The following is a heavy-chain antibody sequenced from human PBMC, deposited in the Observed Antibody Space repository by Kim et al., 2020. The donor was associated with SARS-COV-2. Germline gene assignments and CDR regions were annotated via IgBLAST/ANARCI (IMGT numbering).Heavy chain of an antibody. CDR3: ARHIWDVSASYYHSFDY. CDR1: GFTFSSYG. Sequence: GGSLRLSCAASGFTFSSYGMHWVRQAPGKGLEWVSIIYNDGGNKYYADSVKGRFTISRDNSKNTLHLQMNSLRAEDTAVYYCARHIWDVSASYYHSFDYWGHGTLVTVSS. CDR2: IYNDGGNK. D-gene: IGHD3-10*01. V-gene: IGHV3-33*01. J-gene: IGHJ4*01.